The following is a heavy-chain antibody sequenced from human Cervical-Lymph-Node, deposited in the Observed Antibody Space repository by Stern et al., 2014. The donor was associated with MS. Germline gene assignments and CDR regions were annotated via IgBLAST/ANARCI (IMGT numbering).Heavy chain of an antibody. CDR2: IYPDDSDI. CDR1: GYTFTNNW. Sequence: EVQLVESGAEVKKPGESLKISCKGSGYTFTNNWIAWVRQMPGKGLEWMGIIYPDDSDIRYSPSLQGQGTISADNSISTAYLQWSSRKAADSAVYYCARPPPRRKWDDPNYGMDVWGQGTTVTVSS. CDR3: ARPPPRRKWDDPNYGMDV. J-gene: IGHJ6*02. V-gene: IGHV5-51*03. D-gene: IGHD1-1*01.